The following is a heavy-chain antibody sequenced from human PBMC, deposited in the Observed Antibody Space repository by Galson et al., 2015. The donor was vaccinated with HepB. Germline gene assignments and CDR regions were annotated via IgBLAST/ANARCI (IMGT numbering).Heavy chain of an antibody. CDR2: IIPLLGIA. J-gene: IGHJ5*02. D-gene: IGHD3-3*01. Sequence: SVKVSCKASGDTFSSSPLNWVRQAPGQGLEWMGRIIPLLGIANYAQNFQGRVTITADRSTSTAFMELRSLKPEDTAIYYCARGGPDTIFGGSGFDPWGQGTLVIVSS. V-gene: IGHV1-69*04. CDR1: GDTFSSSP. CDR3: ARGGPDTIFGGSGFDP.